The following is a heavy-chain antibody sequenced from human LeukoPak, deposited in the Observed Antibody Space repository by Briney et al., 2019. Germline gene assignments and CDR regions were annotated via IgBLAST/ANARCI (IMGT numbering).Heavy chain of an antibody. J-gene: IGHJ4*02. CDR3: ARGSNSVAY. D-gene: IGHD4-23*01. V-gene: IGHV4-34*01. CDR1: GGSFSDSY. CDR2: INHDGAT. Sequence: SETLSLTCAVYGGSFSDSYWSWLRQPPGEGLEWIGEINHDGATNYNPSLKSRVTILVDTSKNQFSLNLSSVTAADTAVYYCARGSNSVAYWGQGTLVTVSP.